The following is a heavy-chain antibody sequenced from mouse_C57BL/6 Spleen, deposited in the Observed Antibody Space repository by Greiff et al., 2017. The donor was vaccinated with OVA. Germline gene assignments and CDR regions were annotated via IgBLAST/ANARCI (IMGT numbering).Heavy chain of an antibody. Sequence: QVHVKQPGAELVRPGSSVKLSCKASGYTFTSYWMHWVKQRPIQGLEWIGNIDPSDSETHYNQKFKDKATLTVDKSSSTAYMQLSSLTSEDSAVYYCARTFITTVVGYFDVWGTGTTVTVSS. J-gene: IGHJ1*03. CDR3: ARTFITTVVGYFDV. D-gene: IGHD1-1*01. CDR2: IDPSDSET. CDR1: GYTFTSYW. V-gene: IGHV1-52*01.